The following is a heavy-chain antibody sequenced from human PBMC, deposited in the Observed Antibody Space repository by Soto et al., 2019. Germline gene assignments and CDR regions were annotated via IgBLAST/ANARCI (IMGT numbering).Heavy chain of an antibody. D-gene: IGHD3-3*01. V-gene: IGHV3-72*01. Sequence: GGSLRLSCAASGFTFSDHYMDWVRQAPGKGLEWVGRTRNKANSYTTEYAASVKGRFTISRDDSKNSLYLQMNSLKTEDTAVYYCARGLFDFWSGYYRSYYYYGMDVWGQGTTVTVSS. CDR1: GFTFSDHY. J-gene: IGHJ6*02. CDR2: TRNKANSYTT. CDR3: ARGLFDFWSGYYRSYYYYGMDV.